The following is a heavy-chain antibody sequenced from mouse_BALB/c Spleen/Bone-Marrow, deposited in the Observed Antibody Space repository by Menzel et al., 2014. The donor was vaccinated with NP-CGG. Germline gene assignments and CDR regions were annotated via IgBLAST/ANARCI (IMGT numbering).Heavy chain of an antibody. CDR3: TRDDESYAMDY. J-gene: IGHJ4*01. CDR1: GFSLXSYS. D-gene: IGHD2-3*01. Sequence: VKLMESGPGLVAPSQSLSITCTVSGFSLXSYSVHWVRQPPGKGLEWLGVIWAGGSTNYNSALMSRLSISKDNSKSXVFLKMSSLQTDDTAMFYCTRDDESYAMDYWGQGTSVTVSS. V-gene: IGHV2-9*02. CDR2: IWAGGST.